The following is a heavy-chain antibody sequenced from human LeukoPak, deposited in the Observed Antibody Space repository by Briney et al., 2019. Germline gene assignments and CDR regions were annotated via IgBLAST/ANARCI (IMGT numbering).Heavy chain of an antibody. V-gene: IGHV1-24*01. CDR3: AIGAMGI. Sequence: ASVKVSCKVSGYSLIEVSMHWVRQAPGKGLEWMGGFEPEDGETIYAQNFQGRVTVTEDTFTDTAYMELNSLRSEDTAVYYCAIGAMGIWGHGTMVTVSS. D-gene: IGHD5-24*01. CDR2: FEPEDGET. J-gene: IGHJ3*02. CDR1: GYSLIEVS.